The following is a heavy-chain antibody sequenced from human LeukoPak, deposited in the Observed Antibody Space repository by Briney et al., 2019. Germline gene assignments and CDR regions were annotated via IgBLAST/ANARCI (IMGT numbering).Heavy chain of an antibody. J-gene: IGHJ4*02. V-gene: IGHV3-30-3*01. CDR1: GFTFSGYA. D-gene: IGHD6-19*01. CDR3: ARDNPYSSGWSDY. Sequence: GGSLRLSCAASGFTFSGYAMHWVRPAPGKGLEWVAVISYDGSNKYYADSVKGRFTISRDNPKNTLYLQMNSLRAEDTAVYYCARDNPYSSGWSDYWGQGTLVTVSS. CDR2: ISYDGSNK.